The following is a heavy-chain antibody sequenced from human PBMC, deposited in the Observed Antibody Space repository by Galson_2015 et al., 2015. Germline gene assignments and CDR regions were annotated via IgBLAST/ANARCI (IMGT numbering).Heavy chain of an antibody. J-gene: IGHJ4*02. CDR3: TRHLGIGSGSPEF. CDR2: ISGRSTFI. D-gene: IGHD7-27*01. Sequence: SLRLSCAASGFPFGSYTMNWVRQAPGKGLQWVSSISGRSTFIFYSDSVKGRFTISRANAKNSLSLQMNSLRGDDTAVYYCTRHLGIGSGSPEFWGQGTLVAVSS. CDR1: GFPFGSYT. V-gene: IGHV3-21*01.